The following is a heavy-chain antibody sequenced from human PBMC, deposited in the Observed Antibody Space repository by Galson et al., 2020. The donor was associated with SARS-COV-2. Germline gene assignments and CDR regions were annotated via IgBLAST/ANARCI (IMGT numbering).Heavy chain of an antibody. Sequence: GESLKISCEASGFTLSSYSMSWVRQAPGKGLEWISYINGRSNTIYYADSVKGRFTISRDNARNLLFLQMNSLRDGDAAVYYCAREGFCNIDACYPRSMDVWGPGTTVTVSS. CDR1: GFTLSSYS. D-gene: IGHD2-8*01. J-gene: IGHJ6*02. CDR2: INGRSNTI. V-gene: IGHV3-48*02. CDR3: AREGFCNIDACYPRSMDV.